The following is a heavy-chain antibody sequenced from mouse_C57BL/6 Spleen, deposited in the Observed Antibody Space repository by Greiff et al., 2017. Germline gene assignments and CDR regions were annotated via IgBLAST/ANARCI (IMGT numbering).Heavy chain of an antibody. V-gene: IGHV5-12*01. CDR2: ISNGGGST. CDR3: ARQKEGAMDY. J-gene: IGHJ4*01. CDR1: GFTFSDYY. Sequence: EVHLVESGGGLVQPGGSLKLSCAASGFTFSDYYMYWVRQTPEKRLEWVAYISNGGGSTYYPDTVKGRFTISRNNTKNTLYLQMRRLESEDAAMYYCARQKEGAMDYWGQGTSVTVSS.